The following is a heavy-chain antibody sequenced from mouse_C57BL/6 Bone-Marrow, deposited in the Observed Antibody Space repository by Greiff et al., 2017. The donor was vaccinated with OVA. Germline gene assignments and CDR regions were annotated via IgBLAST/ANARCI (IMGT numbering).Heavy chain of an antibody. CDR2: ISYDGSN. J-gene: IGHJ1*03. CDR1: GYSITSGYY. CDR3: ARVRYSNYWYFDV. V-gene: IGHV3-6*01. D-gene: IGHD2-5*01. Sequence: EVHLVESGPGLVKPSQSLSLTCSVTGYSITSGYYWNWIRQFPGNKLEWMGYISYDGSNNYNPSLKNRISITRDTSKNQFFLKLNSVTTEDTATYYCARVRYSNYWYFDVWGTGTTVTVSS.